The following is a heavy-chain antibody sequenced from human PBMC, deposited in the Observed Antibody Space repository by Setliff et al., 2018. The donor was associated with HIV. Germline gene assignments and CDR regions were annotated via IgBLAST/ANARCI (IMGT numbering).Heavy chain of an antibody. Sequence: GGSLRLSCAASGFNFNIFSMNWVRQAPGKGLEWVSYITSNEVRIYYADSVRGRFTISRNNAKNSLFLQMNSLTAEDTAVYFCAKNLYSSIWSPLDYWGQGTLVTVSS. D-gene: IGHD6-13*01. CDR3: AKNLYSSIWSPLDY. V-gene: IGHV3-48*04. J-gene: IGHJ4*02. CDR1: GFNFNIFS. CDR2: ITSNEVRI.